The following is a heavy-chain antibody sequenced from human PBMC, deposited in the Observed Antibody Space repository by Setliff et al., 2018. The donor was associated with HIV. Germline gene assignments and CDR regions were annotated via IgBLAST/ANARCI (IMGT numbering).Heavy chain of an antibody. CDR2: VLPIFGST. D-gene: IGHD3-22*01. V-gene: IGHV1-69*13. Sequence: SVKVSCKASGGPFRTYSINWVRQAPGQGLEWMGGVLPIFGSTTFAQKFQGRVTITADESTDTVEMELSSLTSEDTAVYYCARDDHYYDMGSILSDWFFDVWDRGTLVTVSS. CDR3: ARDDHYYDMGSILSDWFFDV. J-gene: IGHJ2*01. CDR1: GGPFRTYS.